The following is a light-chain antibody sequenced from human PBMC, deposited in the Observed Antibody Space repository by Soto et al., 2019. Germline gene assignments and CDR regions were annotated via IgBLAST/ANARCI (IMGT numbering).Light chain of an antibody. Sequence: QSALTQPASVSGSPGQSITISCTGTSSDVGSNSLVSWYQQHPGKAPRLMIYEVRYRPSGVSDRFSGSKSGTTASLTISGVQAEDEADYYCSSYTTTDPYVFGTGTKLTVL. J-gene: IGLJ1*01. CDR3: SSYTTTDPYV. V-gene: IGLV2-14*02. CDR1: SSDVGSNSL. CDR2: EVR.